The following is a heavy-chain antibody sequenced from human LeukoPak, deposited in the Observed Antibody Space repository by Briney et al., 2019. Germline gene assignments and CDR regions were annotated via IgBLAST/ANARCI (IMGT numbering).Heavy chain of an antibody. CDR1: GFTFSSYS. D-gene: IGHD4-17*01. CDR3: ARVSYGDHVWFDP. V-gene: IGHV3-21*01. CDR2: ISSSSSYI. J-gene: IGHJ5*02. Sequence: GGSLRLSCAASGFTFSSYSMNWVRQAPGKGLEWVSSISSSSSYIYYADSVKGRFTISRDNAKNSLYLQMNSLRAEDTAVYYCARVSYGDHVWFDPWGQGTLVTVSS.